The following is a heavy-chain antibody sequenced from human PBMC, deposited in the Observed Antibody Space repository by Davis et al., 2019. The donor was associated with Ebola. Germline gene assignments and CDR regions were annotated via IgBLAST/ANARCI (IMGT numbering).Heavy chain of an antibody. CDR1: GFTFSSYD. J-gene: IGHJ3*02. Sequence: GGSLRLSCAASGFTFSSYDMHWVRQAPGKGLEWVSAIGTAGDTYYPGSLKGRFTISRDNSKNTLYLQMNGLRVEETAIYYCAKDTSNIWFDIWGQGTMVTVSS. CDR2: IGTAGDT. D-gene: IGHD1-26*01. V-gene: IGHV3-13*01. CDR3: AKDTSNIWFDI.